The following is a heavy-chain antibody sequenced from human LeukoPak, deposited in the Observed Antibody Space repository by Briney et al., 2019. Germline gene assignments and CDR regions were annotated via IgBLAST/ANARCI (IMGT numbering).Heavy chain of an antibody. V-gene: IGHV3-7*01. CDR3: ARQDHGPDY. Sequence: GGSLRLSCSASGFTFSNYWMNWVRQAPGEGLEWLANINKDGSEKNYVDSEKGRFTISRDNAKNSLYLQMNYLRPEDTAVYYCARQDHGPDYWGQGTLVTVSS. J-gene: IGHJ4*02. CDR1: GFTFSNYW. D-gene: IGHD1-14*01. CDR2: INKDGSEK.